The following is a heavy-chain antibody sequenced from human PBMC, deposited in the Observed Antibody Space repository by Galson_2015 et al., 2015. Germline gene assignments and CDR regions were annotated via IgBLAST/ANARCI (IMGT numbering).Heavy chain of an antibody. CDR3: ARDARSYSSSENWFDP. CDR2: ISSSSSYI. D-gene: IGHD6-13*01. Sequence: SLRLSCAASGFTFSSYSMNWVRQAPGKGLEWVSSISSSSSYIYYADSVKGRFTISRDNAKNSLYLQMNSLRAEDTAVYYCARDARSYSSSENWFDPWGQGTLVTVSS. V-gene: IGHV3-21*01. CDR1: GFTFSSYS. J-gene: IGHJ5*02.